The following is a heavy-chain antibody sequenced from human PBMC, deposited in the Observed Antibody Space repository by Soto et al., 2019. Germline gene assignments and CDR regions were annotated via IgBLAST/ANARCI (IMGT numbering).Heavy chain of an antibody. D-gene: IGHD2-2*01. Sequence: QVQLVQSGAELRKPGASVKVSCKTSGYAFRNYGISWVRQAPGQGLEWMGWINTYNSYTHSAKKFQGRVITTIESSTSSAFLEVRNLRSDDTAVYYCAQNITSRIDSWGQGTLVTVSS. V-gene: IGHV1-18*01. CDR1: GYAFRNYG. J-gene: IGHJ5*01. CDR2: INTYNSYT. CDR3: AQNITSRIDS.